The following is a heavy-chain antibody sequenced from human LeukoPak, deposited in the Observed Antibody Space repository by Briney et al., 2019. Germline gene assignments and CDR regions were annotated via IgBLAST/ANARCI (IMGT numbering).Heavy chain of an antibody. CDR3: ARGTGTPHDY. Sequence: GGSLRLSCAASGTSFSSHWMHWVRQAPGKGLVWVAHINRDGSSTTYADSVKGRFTISRDNAKNSLYLQMNSLRAEDTAVYYCARGTGTPHDYWGQGTLVTVSS. V-gene: IGHV3-74*01. CDR1: GTSFSSHW. D-gene: IGHD1-1*01. J-gene: IGHJ4*02. CDR2: INRDGSST.